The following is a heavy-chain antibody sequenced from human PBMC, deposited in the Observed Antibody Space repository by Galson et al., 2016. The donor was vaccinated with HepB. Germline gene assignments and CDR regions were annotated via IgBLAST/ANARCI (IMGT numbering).Heavy chain of an antibody. D-gene: IGHD2-2*01. V-gene: IGHV1-18*01. CDR2: ISAYNGNT. CDR3: ARASTSWINWFDP. J-gene: IGHJ5*02. CDR1: GYTFTSHD. Sequence: SVKVSCKASGYTFTSHDISWVRQAPGQGPEWMGWISAYNGNTNYAQKLQGRVTMTTDKSTSTAYMELRSLRSGDTAVYYCARASTSWINWFDPWGQGTLVTVSS.